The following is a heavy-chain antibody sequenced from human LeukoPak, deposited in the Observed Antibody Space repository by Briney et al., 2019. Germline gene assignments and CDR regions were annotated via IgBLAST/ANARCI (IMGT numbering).Heavy chain of an antibody. CDR1: GGSISSSSYY. V-gene: IGHV4-39*01. J-gene: IGHJ3*02. Sequence: SETLSLTCTVSGGSISSSSYYWGWIRQPPGKGLEWIGSIYYSGSTYYNPSLKSRVTISVDTPKNQFSLKLSSVTAADTAVYYCASTAPSIVVVVAATPGAFDIWGQGTMVTVSS. CDR2: IYYSGST. D-gene: IGHD2-15*01. CDR3: ASTAPSIVVVVAATPGAFDI.